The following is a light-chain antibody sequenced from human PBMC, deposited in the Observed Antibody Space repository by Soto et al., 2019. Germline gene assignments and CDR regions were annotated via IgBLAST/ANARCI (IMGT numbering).Light chain of an antibody. Sequence: QSALTQPPSASGSPGQSVTISCTGTSSDVGGYNYVSWYQQHPGKAPKLMIYEVSKRPLGVPDRFSGSKSGNTASLTVSGLQAEDEADYYCTSYAGSNNFFYVFGTGTKLTVL. V-gene: IGLV2-8*01. J-gene: IGLJ1*01. CDR1: SSDVGGYNY. CDR2: EVS. CDR3: TSYAGSNNFFYV.